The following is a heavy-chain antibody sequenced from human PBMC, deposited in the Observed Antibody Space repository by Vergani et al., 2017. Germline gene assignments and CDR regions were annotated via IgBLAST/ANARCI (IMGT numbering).Heavy chain of an antibody. V-gene: IGHV1-69*12. CDR3: AKDFGYCGGGSCDGMDV. CDR1: GGTFSSYA. Sequence: QVQLVQSGAEVKKPGSSVKVSCKASGGTFSSYAISWVRQAPGQGLEWMGGIIPIFGTANYAQKFQGRVTITADESTSTAYMELSSLRSEDTAVYYCAKDFGYCGGGSCDGMDVWGQGTTVTVSS. CDR2: IIPIFGTA. J-gene: IGHJ6*02. D-gene: IGHD2-15*01.